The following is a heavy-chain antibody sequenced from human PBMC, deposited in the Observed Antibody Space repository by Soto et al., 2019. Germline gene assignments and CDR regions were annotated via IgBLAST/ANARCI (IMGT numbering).Heavy chain of an antibody. CDR2: ISSNGGTT. J-gene: IGHJ4*02. V-gene: IGHV3-64*01. CDR3: VRRVSGNYDY. CDR1: GFTFSSYD. D-gene: IGHD1-7*01. Sequence: EVQLAESGGGMVQPWGSLILSCVASGFTFSSYDMHWVRQAPGKGLEYVSSISSNGGTTYYGNSVKGRFTISRDNSKNTLYLQMGSLRAEDMAVYYCVRRVSGNYDYWGQGTLVTVSS.